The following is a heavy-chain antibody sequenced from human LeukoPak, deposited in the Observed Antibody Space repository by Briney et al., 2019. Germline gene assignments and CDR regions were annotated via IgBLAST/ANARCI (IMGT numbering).Heavy chain of an antibody. Sequence: GASVKVSCKASENTFTNYYMHWVRQAPGQGLEWLGLINPNGDRTDYAQNFQGRVTMTRDTSTTTVYLELSSLRSEDTAVYYCARDMSTRVTPISYAFDVWGQGTMVTVFS. CDR1: ENTFTNYY. J-gene: IGHJ3*01. D-gene: IGHD4-23*01. CDR2: INPNGDRT. CDR3: ARDMSTRVTPISYAFDV. V-gene: IGHV1-46*01.